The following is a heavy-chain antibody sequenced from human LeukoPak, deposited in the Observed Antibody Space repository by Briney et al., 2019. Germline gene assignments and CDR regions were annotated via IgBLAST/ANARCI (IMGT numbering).Heavy chain of an antibody. J-gene: IGHJ4*02. Sequence: PGGSLRLSCAASEFTFRTYGMHWVRQAPGKGLEWVAVISYDGSNKDYADSVKGRFTISRDNSKNTLYLQMNSLRAEDTAVYYCAKDRDPTASRRVWYFDFWGQGTLVTVSS. CDR3: AKDRDPTASRRVWYFDF. CDR2: ISYDGSNK. V-gene: IGHV3-30*18. CDR1: EFTFRTYG. D-gene: IGHD5-24*01.